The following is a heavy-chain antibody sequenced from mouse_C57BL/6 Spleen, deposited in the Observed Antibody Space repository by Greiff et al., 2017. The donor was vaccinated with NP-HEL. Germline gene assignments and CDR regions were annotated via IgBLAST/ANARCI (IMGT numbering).Heavy chain of an antibody. CDR2: INPGSGGT. V-gene: IGHV1-54*01. CDR1: GYAFTNYL. Sequence: VQLQQSGAELVRPGTSVKVSCKASGYAFTNYLIEWVKQRPGQGLEWIGVINPGSGGTNYNEKFKGKATLTADKSSSTAYMQLSSLTSEDSAVYFCARSLVIRGNYFDYWGQGTTLTVSS. CDR3: ARSLVIRGNYFDY. D-gene: IGHD1-1*01. J-gene: IGHJ2*01.